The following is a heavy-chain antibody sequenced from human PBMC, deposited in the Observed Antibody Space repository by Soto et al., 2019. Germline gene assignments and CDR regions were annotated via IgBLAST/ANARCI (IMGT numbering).Heavy chain of an antibody. Sequence: GGSLRLSCAVSGFTFSNYVMNWVRQAPEKGLEWVSGISGSGGDTYYADSVKGRFTISRDNSKNTLSLQMNSLRAEDTAVYYCAKGYYDSPGYLTHLMGDHWGQGTLVTVSS. CDR2: ISGSGGDT. CDR1: GFTFSNYV. CDR3: AKGYYDSPGYLTHLMGDH. D-gene: IGHD3-22*01. V-gene: IGHV3-23*01. J-gene: IGHJ4*02.